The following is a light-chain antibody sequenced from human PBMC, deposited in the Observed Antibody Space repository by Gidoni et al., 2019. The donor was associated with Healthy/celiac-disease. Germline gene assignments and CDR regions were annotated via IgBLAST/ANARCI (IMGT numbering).Light chain of an antibody. Sequence: DIQMSQSPSSLSASVGARVTITCRASQGISNYLAWYQQKPGKVPKLLIYAASTLQSGVPSRFSGSGSGTDFTLTISSLQPEDVATYYCQKYNSAPRTFXGXTKVEIK. CDR2: AAS. J-gene: IGKJ4*01. CDR1: QGISNY. V-gene: IGKV1-27*01. CDR3: QKYNSAPRT.